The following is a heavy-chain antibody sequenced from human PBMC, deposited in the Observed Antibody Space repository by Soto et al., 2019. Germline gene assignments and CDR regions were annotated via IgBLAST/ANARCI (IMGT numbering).Heavy chain of an antibody. CDR3: ARDTETLGPRANDALDI. Sequence: ASVKVSCKAAGYTFSAYTMNWVRQAPGQSLEWMGWINVGSGNTRYSQNFQGRVSITRDTSASTVYMELTGLKSEDTAMYYCARDTETLGPRANDALDIWGQGTMVTVSS. CDR1: GYTFSAYT. V-gene: IGHV1-3*01. D-gene: IGHD3-3*02. CDR2: INVGSGNT. J-gene: IGHJ3*02.